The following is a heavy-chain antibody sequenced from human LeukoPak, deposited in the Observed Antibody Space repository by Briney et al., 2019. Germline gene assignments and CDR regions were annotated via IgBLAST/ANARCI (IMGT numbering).Heavy chain of an antibody. Sequence: PGGSLRLSCEASGLACRNFAMSWVRQAPGQGLEWVSGMTGSGGSSYYADSVKGRFTISRDNAKNTLYLQMNNLRADDTAIYYCAKMKGQRLNDYCMDVWGKGTTVTVSS. CDR3: AKMKGQRLNDYCMDV. CDR1: GLACRNFA. CDR2: MTGSGGSS. J-gene: IGHJ6*03. V-gene: IGHV3-23*01.